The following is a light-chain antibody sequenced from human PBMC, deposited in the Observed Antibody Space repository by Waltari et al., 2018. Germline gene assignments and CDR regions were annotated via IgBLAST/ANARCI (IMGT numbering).Light chain of an antibody. Sequence: EIVLTQSPGTLSLSPGERAPLSCWASQSVGRDLAWYQQKPGQAPRLLIYGASTRASGIPDRFSGSGSGTDFSLTINRLEPEDFAVYYCQHYVKLPVTFGQGTKVEIK. CDR1: QSVGRD. J-gene: IGKJ1*01. V-gene: IGKV3-20*01. CDR2: GAS. CDR3: QHYVKLPVT.